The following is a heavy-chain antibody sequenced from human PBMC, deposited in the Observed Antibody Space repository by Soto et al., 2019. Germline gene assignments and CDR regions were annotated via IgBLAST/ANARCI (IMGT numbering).Heavy chain of an antibody. D-gene: IGHD3-22*01. J-gene: IGHJ4*02. CDR1: GGLFSSYA. V-gene: IGHV1-69*01. CDR2: IIPVFGTA. Sequence: QEQLVQSGAEVKKPGSSVKVSCKDSGGLFSSYAISWVRQALGQGLEWMGGIIPVFGTAYYAQKFQGRVTITADESTNTAYMELSSLRSEDTAMYYCARGGSGYVWFNEFWGQGSLVTVSS. CDR3: ARGGSGYVWFNEF.